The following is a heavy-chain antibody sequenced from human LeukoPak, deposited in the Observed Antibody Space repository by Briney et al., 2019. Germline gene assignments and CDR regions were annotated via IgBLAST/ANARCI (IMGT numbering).Heavy chain of an antibody. D-gene: IGHD1-26*01. CDR2: IHHNGEMT. Sequence: GGSLRLSCAASGFTLTWHVMHWVRQAPGKALEYVSFIHHNGEMTSYAESVRGRFTVSRDNSKDTLFLELSSLRTDDTAVYYCVRDMSGKYSFDYWGQGTLVIVST. CDR1: GFTLTWHV. CDR3: VRDMSGKYSFDY. J-gene: IGHJ4*02. V-gene: IGHV3-64D*06.